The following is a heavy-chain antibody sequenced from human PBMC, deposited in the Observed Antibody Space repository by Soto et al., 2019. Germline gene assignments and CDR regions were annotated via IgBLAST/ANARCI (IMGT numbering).Heavy chain of an antibody. Sequence: ASVKVSCKASGYTFTGYYMHWVRQAPGQGLEWMGWINPNSGGTNYAQKFQGWVTMTRDTSISTAYMELSRLRSDDTAVYYCARVVVAATLSYYYYGMDVWGQGNTVTVSS. CDR2: INPNSGGT. V-gene: IGHV1-2*04. D-gene: IGHD2-15*01. CDR3: ARVVVAATLSYYYYGMDV. CDR1: GYTFTGYY. J-gene: IGHJ6*02.